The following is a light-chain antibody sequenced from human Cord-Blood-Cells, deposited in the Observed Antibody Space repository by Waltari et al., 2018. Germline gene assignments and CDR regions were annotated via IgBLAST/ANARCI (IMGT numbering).Light chain of an antibody. Sequence: QSALTQPASVSGSPGQSITISCTGTSSDVGSDNLVSWYQQHPGKAPKLMIYEVSKRPSGVSNRFSGSKSGNTASLTISGLQAGDEADYYCCSYAGSSTLVFGGGTKLTVL. V-gene: IGLV2-23*02. CDR3: CSYAGSSTLV. J-gene: IGLJ3*02. CDR2: EVS. CDR1: SSDVGSDNL.